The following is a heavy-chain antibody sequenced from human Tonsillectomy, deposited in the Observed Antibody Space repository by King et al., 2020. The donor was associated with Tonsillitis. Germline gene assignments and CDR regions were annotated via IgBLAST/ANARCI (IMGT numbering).Heavy chain of an antibody. J-gene: IGHJ4*02. V-gene: IGHV3-30-3*01. Sequence: VQLVESGGGVVQPGRSLRLSCAASGFTFSSYAMHWVRQAPGKGLEWVAVISYDVSNKYYADSVKGRFTISRDNSKNTLYLQMNSLRAEDTAVYYCARPALGYYDSSALDYWGQGTLVTVSS. CDR2: ISYDVSNK. D-gene: IGHD3-22*01. CDR3: ARPALGYYDSSALDY. CDR1: GFTFSSYA.